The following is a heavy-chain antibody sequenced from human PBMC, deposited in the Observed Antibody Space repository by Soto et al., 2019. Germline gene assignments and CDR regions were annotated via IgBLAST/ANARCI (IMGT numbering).Heavy chain of an antibody. Sequence: ASVKVFCMASGSPFTTYDINWVGQPAGQGLARIGSLSPNSGDTGDAGKWQGRVTMTRNTSISTAYMELSSLRSEDTAVYYCARGKKEYYDFWSGYYRHNWFDPWGQGTLVTVSS. D-gene: IGHD3-3*01. V-gene: IGHV1-8*01. CDR2: LSPNSGDT. CDR3: ARGKKEYYDFWSGYYRHNWFDP. J-gene: IGHJ5*02. CDR1: GSPFTTYD.